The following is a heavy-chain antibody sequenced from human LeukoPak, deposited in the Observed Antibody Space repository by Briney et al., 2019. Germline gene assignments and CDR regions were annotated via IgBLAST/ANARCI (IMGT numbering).Heavy chain of an antibody. V-gene: IGHV4-34*01. J-gene: IGHJ6*02. Sequence: SETLSLTCTVSGGSISSYYWSWIRQPPGKGLEWIGEINHSGSTNYNPSLKSRVTISVDTSKNQFSLKLSSVTAADTAVYYCASLIVVVPAAMSPNYYYGMDVWGQGTTVTVSS. CDR2: INHSGST. CDR3: ASLIVVVPAAMSPNYYYGMDV. D-gene: IGHD2-2*01. CDR1: GGSISSYY.